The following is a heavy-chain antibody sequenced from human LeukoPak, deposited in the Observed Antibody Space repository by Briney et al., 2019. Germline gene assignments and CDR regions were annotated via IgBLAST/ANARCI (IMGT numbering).Heavy chain of an antibody. D-gene: IGHD3-16*02. CDR2: IYHSGST. Sequence: SETLSLTCTVSGYSISSGYYWGWIRQPPGKGLEWIGSIYHSGSTYYNPSLKSRVTISVDTSKNQFSLKLSSVTAADTAVYYCASAITFGGVIGPALPNYWGQGTLVTVSS. J-gene: IGHJ4*02. V-gene: IGHV4-38-2*02. CDR1: GYSISSGYY. CDR3: ASAITFGGVIGPALPNY.